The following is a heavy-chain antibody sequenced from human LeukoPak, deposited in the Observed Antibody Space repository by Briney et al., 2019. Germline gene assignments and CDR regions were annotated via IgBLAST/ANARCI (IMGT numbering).Heavy chain of an antibody. J-gene: IGHJ4*02. V-gene: IGHV4-39*01. CDR3: ARPRDSSGYYGY. D-gene: IGHD3-22*01. CDR1: GGSISSSSYY. Sequence: SETLSLTCTVSGGSISSSSYYWGWIRQPPGKGLEWIGSIYYSGSIYYNPSLKSRVTISVDTSKNQFSLKLSSVTAADTAVYYCARPRDSSGYYGYWGQGTLVTVSS. CDR2: IYYSGSI.